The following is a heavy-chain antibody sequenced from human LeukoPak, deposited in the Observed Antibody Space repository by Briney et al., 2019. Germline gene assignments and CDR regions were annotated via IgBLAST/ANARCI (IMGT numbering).Heavy chain of an antibody. D-gene: IGHD3-10*02. CDR2: IYYSGNA. J-gene: IGHJ6*02. V-gene: IGHV4-39*01. CDR1: GASISTSSYF. Sequence: SETLSLTCTVFGASISTSSYFWGWIRQPPGEGLEWIGSIYYSGNAYYNQSLKSRVTISVDTSKNQFSLKVNSVTATDTAVYYCSRRLRPGFPDHQNYYYDMDVWGQGTTVTVSS. CDR3: SRRLRPGFPDHQNYYYDMDV.